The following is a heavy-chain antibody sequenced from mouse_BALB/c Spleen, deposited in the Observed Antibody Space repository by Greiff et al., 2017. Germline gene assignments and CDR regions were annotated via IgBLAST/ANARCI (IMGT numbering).Heavy chain of an antibody. CDR1: GFTFSSYA. J-gene: IGHJ2*01. CDR3: ARRSSSYYFDY. V-gene: IGHV5-9-4*01. CDR2: ISSGGSYT. Sequence: EVMLVESGGGLVKPGGSLKLSCAASGFTFSSYAMSWVRQSPEKRLEWVAEISSGGSYTYYPDTVTGRFTISRDNAKNTLYLEMTSLRSEDTAMYYCARRSSSYYFDYWGQGTTLTVSS. D-gene: IGHD1-1*01.